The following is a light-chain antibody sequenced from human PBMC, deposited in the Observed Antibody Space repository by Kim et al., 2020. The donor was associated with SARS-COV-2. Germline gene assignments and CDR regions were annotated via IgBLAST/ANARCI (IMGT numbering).Light chain of an antibody. Sequence: GQSITISCTGTSSDIGGYESVSWYQQHPGKAPKVMIYSVNNRPSGVSRRFSGSKAGNTASLTISGLQADDEADYYCSSFTSNTFWIFGGGTQLTVL. V-gene: IGLV2-14*03. J-gene: IGLJ2*01. CDR3: SSFTSNTFWI. CDR1: SSDIGGYES. CDR2: SVN.